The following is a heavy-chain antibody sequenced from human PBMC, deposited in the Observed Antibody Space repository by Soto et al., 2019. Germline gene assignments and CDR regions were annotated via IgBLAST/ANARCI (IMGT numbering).Heavy chain of an antibody. CDR2: INSDGSHT. J-gene: IGHJ5*01. D-gene: IGHD4-17*01. CDR1: GFTFFAYW. Sequence: EVQLVESGGGLVQPGGSLRLSCAASGFTFFAYWIHWVRQVPGKGLVWVSRINSDGSHTSYADSVRGRFTISRDNSKNTGYLQMNSLTAEAKDVYYCAKEGDSGDYAGENWFDSWGQGSLVTVSS. V-gene: IGHV3-74*01. CDR3: AKEGDSGDYAGENWFDS.